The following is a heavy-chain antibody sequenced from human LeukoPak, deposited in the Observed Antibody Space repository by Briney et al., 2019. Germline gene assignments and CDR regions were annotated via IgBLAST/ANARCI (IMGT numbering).Heavy chain of an antibody. J-gene: IGHJ3*02. CDR3: AREGGAAGNNDAFDI. CDR1: GYTFTGYY. CDR2: INPNSGGT. D-gene: IGHD6-13*01. V-gene: IGHV1-2*02. Sequence: PEASVKVSCKASGYTFTGYYMHWVRQAPGQGLEWMGWINPNSGGTNYAQKLQGRVTMTRDTSISTAYMELSRLRSDDTAVYYCAREGGAAGNNDAFDIWGQGTMVTVSS.